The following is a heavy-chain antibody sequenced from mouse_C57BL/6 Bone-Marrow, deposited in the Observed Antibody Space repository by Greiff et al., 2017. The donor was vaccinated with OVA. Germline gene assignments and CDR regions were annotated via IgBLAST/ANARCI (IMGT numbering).Heavy chain of an antibody. V-gene: IGHV5-17*01. CDR1: GFTFSDYG. CDR2: ISSGRSTI. D-gene: IGHD2-3*01. Sequence: EVKLMESGGGLVKPGGSLKLSCAASGFTFSDYGMHWVRQAPEKGLEWVAYISSGRSTIYYADTVKGRFTISRDNAKNTLFLQMTSLRSEDTAMYYCARNDGYGFAYWGQGTLVTVSA. J-gene: IGHJ3*01. CDR3: ARNDGYGFAY.